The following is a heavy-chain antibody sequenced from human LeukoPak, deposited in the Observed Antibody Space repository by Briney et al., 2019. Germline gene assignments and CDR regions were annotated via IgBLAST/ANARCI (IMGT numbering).Heavy chain of an antibody. CDR3: TTSGYCSGTTCYLSDY. J-gene: IGHJ4*02. CDR1: GFTFSNAW. CDR2: IKSRTDGGTT. Sequence: GGSLRLSCAASGFTFSNAWMSWVRQAPGKGLEWVGRIKSRTDGGTTDYATSVKGRFTISRDDSNTLFLQMSSLKPEDTAVYYCTTSGYCSGTTCYLSDYWGPGTLVTVSS. V-gene: IGHV3-15*01. D-gene: IGHD2-2*01.